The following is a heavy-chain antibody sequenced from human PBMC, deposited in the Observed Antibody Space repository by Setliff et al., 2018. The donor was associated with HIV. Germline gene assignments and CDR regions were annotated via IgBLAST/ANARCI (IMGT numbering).Heavy chain of an antibody. J-gene: IGHJ4*02. CDR1: GYTFTSYY. CDR2: INPSGGST. D-gene: IGHD3-10*01. Sequence: ASVKVSCKASGYTFTSYYIHWVRQAPGQGLEWMGEINPSGGSTAYAQKFQGRVTMTRDTSTSTVYMELSSLKSDDTAVYYCAKSLVPGVIMTAYDYWGQGTLVTVSS. CDR3: AKSLVPGVIMTAYDY. V-gene: IGHV1-46*01.